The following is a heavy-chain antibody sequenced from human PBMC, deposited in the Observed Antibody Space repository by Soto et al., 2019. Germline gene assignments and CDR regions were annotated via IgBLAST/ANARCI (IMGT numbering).Heavy chain of an antibody. J-gene: IGHJ4*02. CDR3: ARGGGPYVWFNEF. CDR2: IIPVFGST. D-gene: IGHD3-16*01. Sequence: QGQLVQSGPEVKKPGSSVKVSCKDSGGLFSSFAISWVRQAPGQGLEWLGGIIPVFGSTNYAEKFQGRVTITADESTNTAYMELRSLTSGDTAMYYCARGGGPYVWFNEFWGQGTLVTVSS. V-gene: IGHV1-69*01. CDR1: GGLFSSFA.